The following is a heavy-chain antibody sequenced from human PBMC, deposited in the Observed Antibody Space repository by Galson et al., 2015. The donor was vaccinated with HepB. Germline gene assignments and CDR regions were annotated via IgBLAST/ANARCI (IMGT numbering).Heavy chain of an antibody. D-gene: IGHD3-16*01. J-gene: IGHJ6*03. Sequence: SLRLSCAASGFTFSRYGMDWVRQVPGKGLEWVSSISSSSSYIYYADSVKGRFTISRDNAKNSLFLQMNSLRAEDTALYYCAREWGGYSYYMDVWGKGTAVTVSS. V-gene: IGHV3-21*01. CDR3: AREWGGYSYYMDV. CDR1: GFTFSRYG. CDR2: ISSSSSYI.